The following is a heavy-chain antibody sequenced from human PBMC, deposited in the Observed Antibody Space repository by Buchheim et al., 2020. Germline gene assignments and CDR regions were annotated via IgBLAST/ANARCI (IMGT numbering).Heavy chain of an antibody. D-gene: IGHD1-26*01. J-gene: IGHJ6*02. V-gene: IGHV3-48*02. CDR3: ARERGWSDGHYYYYGMDV. CDR1: GFNFSNYN. CDR2: ISSSSTKI. Sequence: EVQLVESGGGFVQPGGSLRLSCAASGFNFSNYNMNWVRQAPGKGLEWVSYISSSSTKIYYADSVKGRFTISRDSAKSSLYLQMNSLRDEDTAVYYCARERGWSDGHYYYYGMDVWGQGTT.